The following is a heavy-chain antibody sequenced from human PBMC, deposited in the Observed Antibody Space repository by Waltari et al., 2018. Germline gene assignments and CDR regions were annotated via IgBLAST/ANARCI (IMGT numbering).Heavy chain of an antibody. Sequence: QVQLQESGSGLVKPSETLSLTCTVSGGSISSYYWSWIRQPPGKGLEWIGYIYYSGSTNYTPSLKSRVTISVDTSKNQFSLKLSSVTAADTAVYYCARVGAVAGWFDPWGQGTLVTVSS. CDR2: IYYSGST. V-gene: IGHV4-59*01. CDR1: GGSISSYY. CDR3: ARVGAVAGWFDP. J-gene: IGHJ5*02. D-gene: IGHD6-19*01.